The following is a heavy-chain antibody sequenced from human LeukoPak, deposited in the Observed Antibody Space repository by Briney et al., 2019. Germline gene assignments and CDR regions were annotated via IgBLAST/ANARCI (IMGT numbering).Heavy chain of an antibody. CDR3: ATELRWKEY. J-gene: IGHJ4*02. D-gene: IGHD4-23*01. Sequence: ASVKVSCKASGYTFTSYDINWVRQATGQGLEWLGYMNPNSGNIGYAQKFQGRVTMTSDTSIDTAYMELSSLRSEDTAVYYCATELRWKEYWGQRTLVTVSS. CDR1: GYTFTSYD. V-gene: IGHV1-8*01. CDR2: MNPNSGNI.